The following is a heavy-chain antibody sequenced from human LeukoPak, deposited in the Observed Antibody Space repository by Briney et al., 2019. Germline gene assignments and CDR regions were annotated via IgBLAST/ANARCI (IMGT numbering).Heavy chain of an antibody. CDR1: GGSIRNYY. CDR3: ARHVWLGPFDI. D-gene: IGHD3-16*01. CDR2: IYSSGTT. V-gene: IGHV4-59*08. J-gene: IGHJ3*02. Sequence: PSETLSLTCTVSGGSIRNYYWSWIRQPPGKGLEWIGYIYSSGTTYYNPSLKRRVTISLDTSKTQFSLKLSSVTAADTAIYYCARHVWLGPFDIWGQGTMVTVSS.